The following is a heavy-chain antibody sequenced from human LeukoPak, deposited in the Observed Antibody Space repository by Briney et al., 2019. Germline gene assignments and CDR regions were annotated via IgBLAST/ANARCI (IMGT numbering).Heavy chain of an antibody. CDR2: ISYDVSNK. Sequence: PGGPLRLSCAASGFTFSNYAMHWVRQAPGKGLEWVAVISYDVSNKHYADSVKGRFTISRDNSKNTLFPQMSSLRAEDTAVYYCASPVGATYSSFDPWGQGTLVTVSS. CDR3: ASPVGATYSSFDP. D-gene: IGHD2-15*01. V-gene: IGHV3-30-3*01. CDR1: GFTFSNYA. J-gene: IGHJ5*02.